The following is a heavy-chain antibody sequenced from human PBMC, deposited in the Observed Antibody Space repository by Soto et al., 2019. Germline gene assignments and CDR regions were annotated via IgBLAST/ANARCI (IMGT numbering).Heavy chain of an antibody. CDR3: ARDRGTHSGSYSFWFDP. CDR1: GFTFSTYS. D-gene: IGHD1-26*01. V-gene: IGHV3-21*01. J-gene: IGHJ5*02. CDR2: ISSSSDYI. Sequence: GGSLRLSCAASGFTFSTYSMNWVCQAPGKGLEWVSSISSSSDYIYYADSVKGRFVISRDNAKNSLYLQMNSLRAEDTAVYYCARDRGTHSGSYSFWFDPWGQGTLVTVSS.